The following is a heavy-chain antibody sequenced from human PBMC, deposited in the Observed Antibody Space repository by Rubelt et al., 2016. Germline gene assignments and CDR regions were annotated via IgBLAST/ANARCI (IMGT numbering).Heavy chain of an antibody. Sequence: EVQLVQSGAEVKKPGESLKISCKTSGYRFSTSWIAWVRQMPGKGLEWMGTIYPADSETTYSPSFQDKVTISADNSIKTAYLQWSSLKASDTAVYCCVRDSTEVFDIWGQGTMVIVSS. CDR1: GYRFSTSW. CDR2: IYPADSET. D-gene: IGHD2-21*02. CDR3: VRDSTEVFDI. J-gene: IGHJ3*02. V-gene: IGHV5-51*03.